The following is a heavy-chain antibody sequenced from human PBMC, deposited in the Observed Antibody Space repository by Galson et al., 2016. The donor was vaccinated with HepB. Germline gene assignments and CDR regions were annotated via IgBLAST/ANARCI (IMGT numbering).Heavy chain of an antibody. CDR3: ARGVTGTPYFDF. CDR1: GGSISSYF. Sequence: ETLSLTCTISGGSISSYFWSWIRQTPGKGLEWIGCIYKSGSTNYSPSLDSRVTLSVDTSKNQFSLKLGSVTAADTAVYYCARGVTGTPYFDFWGQGGLVTGSS. J-gene: IGHJ4*02. CDR2: IYKSGST. V-gene: IGHV4-59*01. D-gene: IGHD2-21*02.